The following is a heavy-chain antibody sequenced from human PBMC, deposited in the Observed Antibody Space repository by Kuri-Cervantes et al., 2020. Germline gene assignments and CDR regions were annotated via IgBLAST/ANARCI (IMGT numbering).Heavy chain of an antibody. CDR1: GYTFTSYD. Sequence: ASVKVSCKASGYTFTSYDINWVRQATGQGLEWMGWMNPNSGNTGYAQKFQGRVTMTRNTSISTAYMELSSLRSEDTAVYYCATRIAAAGPTPFGYWGQGTLVTVSS. CDR3: ATRIAAAGPTPFGY. D-gene: IGHD6-13*01. CDR2: MNPNSGNT. V-gene: IGHV1-8*01. J-gene: IGHJ4*02.